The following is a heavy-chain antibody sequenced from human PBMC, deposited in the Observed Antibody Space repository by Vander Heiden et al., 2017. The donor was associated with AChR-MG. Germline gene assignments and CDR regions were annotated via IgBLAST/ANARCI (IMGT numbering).Heavy chain of an antibody. CDR2: IIPIFGTA. Sequence: QVQLVQSGAEVKKPGSSVKVSCKASGGHSSSYAISWVRQAPGQGLEWMGGIIPIFGTANYAQKFQGRVTITADESTSTAYMELSSLRSEDTAVYYCARDLDSRDGYNYDYWGQGTLVTVSS. V-gene: IGHV1-69*01. D-gene: IGHD5-12*01. CDR3: ARDLDSRDGYNYDY. CDR1: GGHSSSYA. J-gene: IGHJ4*02.